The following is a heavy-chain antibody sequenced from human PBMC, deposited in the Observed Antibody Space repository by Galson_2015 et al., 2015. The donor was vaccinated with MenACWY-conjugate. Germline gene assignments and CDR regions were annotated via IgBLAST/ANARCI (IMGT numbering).Heavy chain of an antibody. CDR2: ISASGGDI. Sequence: SLRLSCAASGFTFSKCAMSWVRQAPGKGLEWVSGISASGGDIDYADSVKGRFTISRDNSKNTVYLQMNSLRAEDTAVYHCAKGANYYDSSGKRYDALDIWGQGTMVTVSS. V-gene: IGHV3-23*01. CDR3: AKGANYYDSSGKRYDALDI. D-gene: IGHD3-22*01. CDR1: GFTFSKCA. J-gene: IGHJ3*02.